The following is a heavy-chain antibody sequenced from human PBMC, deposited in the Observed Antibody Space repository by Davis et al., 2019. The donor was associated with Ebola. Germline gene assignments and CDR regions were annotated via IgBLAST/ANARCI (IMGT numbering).Heavy chain of an antibody. J-gene: IGHJ4*02. D-gene: IGHD5-24*01. CDR3: ARGDGY. Sequence: GGSLRLSCAASGFTFDDYTMHWVRQAPGKGLEWVSLISWDGGSTYYADSVKGRFTISRDNAKNSLYLQMNSLRAEDTAVYYCARGDGYWGQGTLVTVSS. V-gene: IGHV3-43*01. CDR2: ISWDGGST. CDR1: GFTFDDYT.